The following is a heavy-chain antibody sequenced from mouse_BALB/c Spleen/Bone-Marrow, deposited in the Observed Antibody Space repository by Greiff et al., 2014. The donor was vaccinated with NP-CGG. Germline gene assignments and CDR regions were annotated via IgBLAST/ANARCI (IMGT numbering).Heavy chain of an antibody. V-gene: IGHV5-6-5*01. J-gene: IGHJ2*01. CDR2: ISSGAIT. CDR1: GLSFSYYA. D-gene: IGHD2-3*01. CDR3: VRGDDDCDFDY. Sequence: EVQRVESGGGLVKPGGSLKLSCAASGLSFSYYAMSWVRQTPEKRLEWVASISSGAITYYPDSVKGRFTISRDNARNILYLLMSSLRSEDTAMYYCVRGDDDCDFDYWGQGTTLTVSS.